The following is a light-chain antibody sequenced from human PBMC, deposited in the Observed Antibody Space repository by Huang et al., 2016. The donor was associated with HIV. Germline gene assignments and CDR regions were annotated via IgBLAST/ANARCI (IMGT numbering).Light chain of an antibody. J-gene: IGKJ4*01. Sequence: DIVMTQSPDSLAVSLGRRATISCKASQTVLYTSNNKNYLAWYQQKPGQPSKLLIFCASNRESGVPDRFSGSGSETDFTLTISSLQAEDVAVYYCQQYDTTPLTFGGGTKVEIK. CDR1: QTVLYTSNNKNY. V-gene: IGKV4-1*01. CDR2: CAS. CDR3: QQYDTTPLT.